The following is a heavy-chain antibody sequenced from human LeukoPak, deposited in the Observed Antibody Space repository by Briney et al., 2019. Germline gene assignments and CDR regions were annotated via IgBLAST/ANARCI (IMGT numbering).Heavy chain of an antibody. V-gene: IGHV3-30*04. D-gene: IGHD6-6*01. CDR1: GFTFSSYA. CDR2: ISYDGSNK. CDR3: ARDRDGSSPPLSFDY. Sequence: GGSLRLSCAASGFTFSSYAMHWVRQAPGKGLEWVAVISYDGSNKYYADSVKGRFTISRDNSKNTLYLQMNSLRAEDTAVYYCARDRDGSSPPLSFDYWGQGTLVTVSS. J-gene: IGHJ4*02.